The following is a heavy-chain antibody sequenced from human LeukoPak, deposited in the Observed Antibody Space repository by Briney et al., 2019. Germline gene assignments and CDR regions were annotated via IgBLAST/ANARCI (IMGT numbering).Heavy chain of an antibody. CDR1: GFTVSSNF. CDR3: AKGGPDYYDSSGYPSYYYYGMDV. D-gene: IGHD3-22*01. J-gene: IGHJ6*02. V-gene: IGHV3-66*01. CDR2: IYSGDNT. Sequence: GGSLRLSCAASGFTVSSNFMSWVRQAPGKGLEWVSVIYSGDNTYYADSVKGRFTISRDNSKNTLYLQMNSLRAEDTAVFYCAKGGPDYYDSSGYPSYYYYGMDVWGQGTTVTVSS.